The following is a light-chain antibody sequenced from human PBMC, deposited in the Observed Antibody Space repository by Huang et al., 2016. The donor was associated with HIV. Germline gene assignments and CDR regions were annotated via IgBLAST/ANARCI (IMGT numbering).Light chain of an antibody. CDR2: ERS. J-gene: IGKJ2*01. CDR1: QGLLYREKIY. Sequence: DIVMTQTPLSLSVTPGQPASISCKSSQGLLYREKIYLYWYLQKPRQSPQLLIYERSNRFSGVPDRFSGSGSPTDFTLKISRVETEDVGVYYCMQGKQLPYTFGQGTRLEIK. CDR3: MQGKQLPYT. V-gene: IGKV2-29*02.